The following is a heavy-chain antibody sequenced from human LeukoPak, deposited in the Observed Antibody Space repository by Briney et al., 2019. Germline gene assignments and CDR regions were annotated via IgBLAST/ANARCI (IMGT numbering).Heavy chain of an antibody. CDR2: IIPIFGTT. J-gene: IGHJ6*03. V-gene: IGHV1-69*05. D-gene: IGHD3-22*01. CDR1: GGTFSSYA. Sequence: ASVKVSCKASGGTFSSYAISWVRQAPGQGLEWMGGIIPIFGTTNYAQKFQGRVTMTRDMSTSTVYMELSSLRSEDTAVYYCARDPGTDYYDSSSYFYMDVWGKGTTVTVSS. CDR3: ARDPGTDYYDSSSYFYMDV.